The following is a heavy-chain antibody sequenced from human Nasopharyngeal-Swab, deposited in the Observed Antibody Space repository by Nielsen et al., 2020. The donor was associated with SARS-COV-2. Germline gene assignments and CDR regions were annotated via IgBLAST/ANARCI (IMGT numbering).Heavy chain of an antibody. CDR2: ISSSSSYI. V-gene: IGHV3-21*01. Sequence: GGSLRLSCAASGFTFSSYSMNWVRQAPGKGLEWVSSISSSSSYIYYADSAKGRFTISRDNAKNSLYLQMNSLRAEDTAVYYCARGCVLTGPTCNYYGMDVWGQGTTVTVSS. CDR3: ARGCVLTGPTCNYYGMDV. J-gene: IGHJ6*02. D-gene: IGHD3-9*01. CDR1: GFTFSSYS.